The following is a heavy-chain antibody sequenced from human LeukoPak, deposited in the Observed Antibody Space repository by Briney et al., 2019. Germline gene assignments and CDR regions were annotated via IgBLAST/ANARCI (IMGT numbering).Heavy chain of an antibody. D-gene: IGHD3-3*01. CDR2: ISGSGGST. CDR3: AKGGTVLRFLEWLLGGSYFDY. Sequence: QPGGSLRLSCAASGFTFSSYAMSWVRQAPGKGLEWVSAISGSGGSTYYADSVKGRFTISRDNSKNTLYLQMNSLRAEDTAVYYCAKGGTVLRFLEWLLGGSYFDYWGQGTLATVSS. CDR1: GFTFSSYA. J-gene: IGHJ4*02. V-gene: IGHV3-23*01.